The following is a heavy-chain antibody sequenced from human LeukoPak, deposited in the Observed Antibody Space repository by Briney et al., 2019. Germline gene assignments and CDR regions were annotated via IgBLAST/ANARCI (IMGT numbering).Heavy chain of an antibody. V-gene: IGHV1-24*01. CDR1: GYTLTELS. CDR2: LDPEDGET. D-gene: IGHD6-13*01. CDR3: ARGVAAAGRYVI. Sequence: ASVKVSCKVSGYTLTELSMHWVRQAPGKGLEWMGGLDPEDGETIYAQKFQGRVTITRDTSASTAYMELSSLRSEDTAVYYCARGVAAAGRYVIWGQGTLVTVSS. J-gene: IGHJ4*02.